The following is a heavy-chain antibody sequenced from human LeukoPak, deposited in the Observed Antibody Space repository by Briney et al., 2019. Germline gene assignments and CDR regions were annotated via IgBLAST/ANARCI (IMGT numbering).Heavy chain of an antibody. D-gene: IGHD3-10*01. CDR2: IYSGGST. V-gene: IGHV3-53*01. J-gene: IGHJ4*02. CDR3: ARDAYGSGSRLDY. CDR1: GFTVSSNY. Sequence: GGSLRLSCAASGFTVSSNYMSWVRQAPGKGLEWVSVIYSGGSTYYADSVKGRFTISRDNSKNTLYLQMNSLRAEDTAVYYCARDAYGSGSRLDYWGQGTLVTVSS.